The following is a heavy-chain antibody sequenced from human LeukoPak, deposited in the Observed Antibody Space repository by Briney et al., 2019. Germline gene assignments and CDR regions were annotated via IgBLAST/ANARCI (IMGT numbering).Heavy chain of an antibody. CDR1: GFTFSSYE. CDR3: ARVGHEDAFDI. J-gene: IGHJ3*02. CDR2: ISSSGSTI. V-gene: IGHV3-48*03. Sequence: GGSLRLSCAASGFTFSSYEMNWVRQAPGKGLEWVSYISSSGSTIYYADSVKGRFTISRDNAKNSLYLQMNSLRAEDTAVYHCARVGHEDAFDIWGQGTMVTVSS.